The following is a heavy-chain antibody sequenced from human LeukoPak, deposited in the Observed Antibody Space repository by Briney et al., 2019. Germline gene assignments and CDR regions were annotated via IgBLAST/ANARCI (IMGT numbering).Heavy chain of an antibody. CDR2: ISSSGSTI. CDR3: ARDLEGITMVRGVPAFDY. CDR1: GFTFSDYY. J-gene: IGHJ4*02. Sequence: GGSLRLSCAASGFTFSDYYMGWIRQAPGKGLEWVSYISSSGSTIYYADSVKGRFTISRDNAKNSLYLQMNSLRAEDTAVYYCARDLEGITMVRGVPAFDYWGQGTLVTVSS. D-gene: IGHD3-10*01. V-gene: IGHV3-11*01.